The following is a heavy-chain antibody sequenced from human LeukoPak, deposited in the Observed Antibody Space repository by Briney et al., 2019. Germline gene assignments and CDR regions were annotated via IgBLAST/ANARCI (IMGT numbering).Heavy chain of an antibody. J-gene: IGHJ4*02. V-gene: IGHV4-39*07. Sequence: TSETLSLTCSVSGASISSGSNYWGWIRQPPGKTLEWIGSIYSSGSTYYNPSLKSRVIIIIDTPKNHFSLTLSSVTAADTAVYYCAREPKDYGDPFDYWGQGTLVTVSS. CDR1: GASISSGSNY. CDR3: AREPKDYGDPFDY. D-gene: IGHD4-17*01. CDR2: IYSSGST.